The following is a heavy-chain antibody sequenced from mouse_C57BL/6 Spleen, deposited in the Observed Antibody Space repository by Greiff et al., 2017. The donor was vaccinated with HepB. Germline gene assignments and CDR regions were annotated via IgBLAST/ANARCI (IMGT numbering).Heavy chain of an antibody. CDR2: INPNNGGT. D-gene: IGHD1-1*01. J-gene: IGHJ1*03. CDR3: ARLDDYGSSYVDWYFDV. CDR1: GYTFTDYN. Sequence: EVQLQQSGPELVKPGASVKIPCKASGYTFTDYNMDWVKQSHGKSLEWIGDINPNNGGTIYNQKFKGKATLTVDKSSSTAYMELRSLTSEDTAVYYCARLDDYGSSYVDWYFDVWGTGTTVTVSS. V-gene: IGHV1-18*01.